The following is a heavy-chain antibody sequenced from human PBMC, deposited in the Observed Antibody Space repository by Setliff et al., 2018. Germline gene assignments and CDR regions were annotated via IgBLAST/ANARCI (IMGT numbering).Heavy chain of an antibody. J-gene: IGHJ4*02. Sequence: SETLSLTCSVSGGSIISSTYNWGWIRQPPGKGLEWIGGIYNSGYTHYKPSLKSRATISVDTSKNQFSLKLSSVTAADTAVFYCARLSGYYFDYWGQGTLVTVSS. CDR3: ARLSGYYFDY. D-gene: IGHD3-22*01. CDR2: IYNSGYT. V-gene: IGHV4-39*01. CDR1: GGSIISSTYN.